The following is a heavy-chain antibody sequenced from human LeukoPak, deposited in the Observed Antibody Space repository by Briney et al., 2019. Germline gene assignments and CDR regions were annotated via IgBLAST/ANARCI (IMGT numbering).Heavy chain of an antibody. CDR3: ARGGIAAAVVLDY. V-gene: IGHV1-2*02. D-gene: IGHD6-13*01. CDR1: GYTFTDYF. J-gene: IGHJ4*02. Sequence: ASVKVSCKASGYTFTDYFMFWVRQAPGQGPEWMGWFNPNSGGTNYAQKFQGRVTMTRDTSISTAYMELNILISDDTAVYYCARGGIAAAVVLDYWGQGTLVTVSS. CDR2: FNPNSGGT.